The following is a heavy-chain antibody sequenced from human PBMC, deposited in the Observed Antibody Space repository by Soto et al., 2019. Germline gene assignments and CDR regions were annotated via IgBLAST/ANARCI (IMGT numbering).Heavy chain of an antibody. D-gene: IGHD3-22*01. J-gene: IGHJ4*02. CDR3: AKQYDSSGYYALKFDY. Sequence: QVQLVESGGGVVQPGRSLRLSCAASGFTFSSYGMHWVRQAPGKGLEWVAVISYDGSNKYYADSVKGRFTISRDNSKNTLYLQMNSLGAEATAVYYCAKQYDSSGYYALKFDYWGQGTLVTVSS. V-gene: IGHV3-30*18. CDR2: ISYDGSNK. CDR1: GFTFSSYG.